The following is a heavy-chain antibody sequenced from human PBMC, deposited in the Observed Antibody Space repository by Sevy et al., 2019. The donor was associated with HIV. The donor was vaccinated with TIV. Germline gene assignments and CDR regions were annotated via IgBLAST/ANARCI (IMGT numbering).Heavy chain of an antibody. CDR1: GDTFGNYG. CDR3: AGGVSVVPTKGVWFDP. CDR2: ISTYNSNR. J-gene: IGHJ5*02. D-gene: IGHD5-12*01. V-gene: IGHV1-18*01. Sequence: ASVKVSCKASGDTFGNYGITWVRQAPGQGLEWMGWISTYNSNRKSAQKFQGRVSMTTDASTSTAYMELMSLRKDDTAVYYCAGGVSVVPTKGVWFDPWGQGTLVTVSS.